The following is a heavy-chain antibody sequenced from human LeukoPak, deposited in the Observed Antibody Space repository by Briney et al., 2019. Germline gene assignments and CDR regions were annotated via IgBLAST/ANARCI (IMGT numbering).Heavy chain of an antibody. CDR1: GYTFTSYD. CDR3: ARGPGTLFDY. V-gene: IGHV1-2*02. CDR2: INPNSGGT. Sequence: GASVKVSCKASGYTFTSYDINWVRQAPGQGLEWMGWINPNSGGTNYAQKFQGRVTMTRDTSISTAYMELSRLRSDDTAVYYCARGPGTLFDYWGQGTLVTVSS. J-gene: IGHJ4*02. D-gene: IGHD1-1*01.